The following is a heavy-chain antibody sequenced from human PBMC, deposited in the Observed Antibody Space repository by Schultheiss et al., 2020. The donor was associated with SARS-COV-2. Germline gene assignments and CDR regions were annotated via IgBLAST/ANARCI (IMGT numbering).Heavy chain of an antibody. V-gene: IGHV1-69*05. CDR1: GGTFSSYA. Sequence: SVKVSCKASGGTFSSYAISWVRQAPGQGLEWMGGIIPIFGTANYAQKFQGRVTMTRDTSISTAYMELSSLRSEDTAVYYCARRAIQWPGPYYYYGMDVWGQGTTVTVSS. CDR3: ARRAIQWPGPYYYYGMDV. J-gene: IGHJ6*02. CDR2: IIPIFGTA. D-gene: IGHD5-12*01.